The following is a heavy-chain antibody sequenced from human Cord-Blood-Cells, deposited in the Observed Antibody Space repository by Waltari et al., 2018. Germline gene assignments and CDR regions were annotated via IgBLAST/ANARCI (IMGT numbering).Heavy chain of an antibody. CDR3: ARAINGANWGAFDI. J-gene: IGHJ3*02. Sequence: QVQLVQSGAEVKKPGASVKVSCKASGYTFTGYYMHWVRPAPGQGLEWMGWINRNSGGTNYAQKFQGWVTMTRDTSISTAYMELSRLRSDDTAVYYCARAINGANWGAFDIWGQGTMVTVSS. CDR1: GYTFTGYY. V-gene: IGHV1-2*04. CDR2: INRNSGGT. D-gene: IGHD7-27*01.